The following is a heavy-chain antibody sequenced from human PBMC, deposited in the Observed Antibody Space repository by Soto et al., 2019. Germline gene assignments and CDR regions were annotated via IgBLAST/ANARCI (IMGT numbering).Heavy chain of an antibody. V-gene: IGHV4-31*03. CDR2: VYYSGNT. CDR1: GCPISIGEHY. CDR3: GGFSWGVYGGNTGFVY. J-gene: IGHJ4*02. Sequence: LSLTCTVSGCPISIGEHYWSWIRHRPGKGLEWIGYVYYSGNTYYNPSLKSRIIMSVDTSKSQFSLRVSSVTGADTAIYSCGGFSWGVYGGNTGFVYWGQRTLFNVSS. D-gene: IGHD2-15*01.